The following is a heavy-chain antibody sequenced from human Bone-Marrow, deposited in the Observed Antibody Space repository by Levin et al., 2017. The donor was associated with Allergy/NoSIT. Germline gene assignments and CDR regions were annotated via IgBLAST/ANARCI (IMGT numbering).Heavy chain of an antibody. D-gene: IGHD4-17*01. CDR2: IKQDGSEK. CDR3: ARDHGDYADYYYGMDV. Sequence: GGSLRLSCAASGFTFSSYWMSWVRQAPGKGLEWVANIKQDGSEKYYVDSVKGRFTISRDNAKNSLYLQMNSLRAEDTAVYYCARDHGDYADYYYGMDVWGQGTTVTVSS. J-gene: IGHJ6*02. CDR1: GFTFSSYW. V-gene: IGHV3-7*01.